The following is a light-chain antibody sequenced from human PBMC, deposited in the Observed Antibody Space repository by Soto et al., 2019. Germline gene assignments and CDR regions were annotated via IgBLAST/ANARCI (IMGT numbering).Light chain of an antibody. V-gene: IGKV2-28*01. CDR3: MRGLQST. Sequence: DIVMTQSPLSLPVTPGEPASISCRSSQSLLHSNGNNYLDWFLQRPGQSPQLLIYRGSIRASGVPDRFSGSGSGTDFTLRITRVEAEDVGIYYCMRGLQSTFGQGTRLEIK. CDR2: RGS. CDR1: QSLLHSNGNNY. J-gene: IGKJ5*01.